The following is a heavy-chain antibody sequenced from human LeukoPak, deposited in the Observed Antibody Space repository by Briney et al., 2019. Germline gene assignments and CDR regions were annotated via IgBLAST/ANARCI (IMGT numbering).Heavy chain of an antibody. Sequence: SGTLSLTCAVSGGSISSSNWWSWVRQPPGKGLEWIGEIYHSGSTNYNPSLKSQVTISVDKSKNQFSLKLSSVTAADTAVYYCAELGITMIGGVWGKGTTVTISS. CDR3: AELGITMIGGV. V-gene: IGHV4-4*02. CDR1: GGSISSSNW. J-gene: IGHJ6*04. CDR2: IYHSGST. D-gene: IGHD3-10*02.